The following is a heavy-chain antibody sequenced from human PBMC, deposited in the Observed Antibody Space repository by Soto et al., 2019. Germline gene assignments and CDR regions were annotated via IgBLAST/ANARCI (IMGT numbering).Heavy chain of an antibody. CDR1: GYTFTGYY. CDR2: INPNSGGT. CDR3: ARGPESGSCSGGSCVLPYYYMDV. D-gene: IGHD2-15*01. Sequence: ASVKVSCKASGYTFTGYYMHWVRQAPGQGLEWMGWINPNSGGTNYAQKFQGWVTMTRDTSISTAYMELSRLRSDDTAGYYCARGPESGSCSGGSCVLPYYYMDVWGKGTTVTVSS. V-gene: IGHV1-2*04. J-gene: IGHJ6*03.